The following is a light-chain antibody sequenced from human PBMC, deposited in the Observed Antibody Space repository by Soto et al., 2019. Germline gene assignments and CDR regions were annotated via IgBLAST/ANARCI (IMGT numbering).Light chain of an antibody. CDR3: QYYGNSRIT. V-gene: IGKV3-20*01. CDR2: AAS. Sequence: EIVLTQSPGTLSLSPGERATRCCRASQTVNSDYLTWYQQKPGQAPRLLIYAASSGATGIPDRFSGSGSETDFTLTINRLEPEDFAVYYCQYYGNSRITFGQGTRLEIK. J-gene: IGKJ5*01. CDR1: QTVNSDY.